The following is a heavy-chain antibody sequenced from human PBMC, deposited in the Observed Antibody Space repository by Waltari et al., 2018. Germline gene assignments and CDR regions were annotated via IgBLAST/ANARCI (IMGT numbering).Heavy chain of an antibody. CDR2: ISGPGGST. J-gene: IGHJ6*02. D-gene: IGHD5-18*01. CDR3: AKPAIVGNTAHFYGFDV. Sequence: EVQLLESGGGLVQPGGSLILSCAASVFTFSTHALTWVRQAPGKGLVWVSSISGPGGSTYYADSVEGRFTISRDNSHNTVYLQMNSLGVGDSALYFCAKPAIVGNTAHFYGFDVWGQGTTVTVSS. CDR1: VFTFSTHA. V-gene: IGHV3-23*01.